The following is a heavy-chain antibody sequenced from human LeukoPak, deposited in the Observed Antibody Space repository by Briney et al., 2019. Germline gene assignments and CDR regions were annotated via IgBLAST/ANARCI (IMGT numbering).Heavy chain of an antibody. D-gene: IGHD3-3*01. V-gene: IGHV3-7*01. J-gene: IGHJ4*02. CDR2: IKQDGSEK. CDR1: GGSISRFY. Sequence: ETLSLTCTVSGGSISRFYWNWIRQPPGEGLEWVANIKQDGSEKYYVDSVKGRFTISRDNAKNSLYLQMNSLRAEDTAVYYCARLRVLEWLGPPCYFDYWGQGTLVTVSS. CDR3: ARLRVLEWLGPPCYFDY.